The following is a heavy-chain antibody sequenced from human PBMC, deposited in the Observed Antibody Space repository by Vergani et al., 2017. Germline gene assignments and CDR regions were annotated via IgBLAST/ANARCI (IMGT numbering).Heavy chain of an antibody. D-gene: IGHD2-2*02. Sequence: QVQLVESGGGVVQPGGSLRLSCAASGFTFSSYGMHWVRQAPGKGLEWVAFIRYDGSNKYYADSVKGRFTISRDNSKNTLYLQMNSLRAEDTAVYYCARQIVVVPAAISYWGQGTLVTVSS. CDR2: IRYDGSNK. CDR1: GFTFSSYG. V-gene: IGHV3-30*02. CDR3: ARQIVVVPAAISY. J-gene: IGHJ4*02.